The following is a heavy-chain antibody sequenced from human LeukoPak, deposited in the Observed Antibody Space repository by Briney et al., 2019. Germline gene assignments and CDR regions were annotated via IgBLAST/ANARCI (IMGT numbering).Heavy chain of an antibody. V-gene: IGHV1-18*04. J-gene: IGHJ4*02. D-gene: IGHD7-27*01. CDR2: ISPYNGNT. Sequence: ASVKVSCKTSGYTFISYRISWVRQAPGRGLEWMGWISPYNGNTDYAQKFQGRVTMTTDTSTSTAYLELRTLGSDDTAVYYCARDAQTWGSFFYFDYWGQGTLVTVSS. CDR3: ARDAQTWGSFFYFDY. CDR1: GYTFISYR.